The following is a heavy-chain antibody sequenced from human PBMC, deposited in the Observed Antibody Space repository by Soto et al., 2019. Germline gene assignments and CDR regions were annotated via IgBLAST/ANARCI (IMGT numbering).Heavy chain of an antibody. CDR2: ISGFGGST. V-gene: IGHV3-23*01. CDR3: AKDQSSSWYWDY. D-gene: IGHD6-13*01. J-gene: IGHJ4*02. Sequence: GGSLRLFCAASGFTFSSFAMTWVRQAPGKGLEWVSGISGFGGSTHYADSVKGRFTISRDNSKNTLYLQMNSLRAEDTAVYYCAKDQSSSWYWDYWGQGTLVTVSS. CDR1: GFTFSSFA.